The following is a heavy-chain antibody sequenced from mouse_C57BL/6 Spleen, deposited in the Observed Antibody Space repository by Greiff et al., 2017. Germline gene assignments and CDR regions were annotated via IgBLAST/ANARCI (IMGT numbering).Heavy chain of an antibody. V-gene: IGHV1-82*01. J-gene: IGHJ2*01. D-gene: IGHD1-1*01. CDR3: ARLTTVVATVDY. CDR2: IYPGDGDT. CDR1: GYAFSSSW. Sequence: VQLQQSGPELVKPGASVKISCKASGYAFSSSWMNWVKQRPGKGLEWIGRIYPGDGDTNYNGTFKGTATLTADKSSSTAYMQLSSLTSEDSAVYFCARLTTVVATVDYWGQGTTLTVSS.